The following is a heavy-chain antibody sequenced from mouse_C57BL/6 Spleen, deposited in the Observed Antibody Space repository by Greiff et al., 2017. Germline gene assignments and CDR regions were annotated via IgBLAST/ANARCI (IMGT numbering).Heavy chain of an antibody. Sequence: VQLQQSVAELVRPGASVKLSCTASGFNFKNTYMHWVKQRPEQGLEWIGRIDPANGNTKYAPKFQGKATITADTSSNTAYLQLSSLTSEDTAIDYCASDGGYLYAIDYWGQGTSLTVSS. V-gene: IGHV14-3*01. CDR2: IDPANGNT. J-gene: IGHJ4*01. CDR3: ASDGGYLYAIDY. D-gene: IGHD2-3*01. CDR1: GFNFKNTY.